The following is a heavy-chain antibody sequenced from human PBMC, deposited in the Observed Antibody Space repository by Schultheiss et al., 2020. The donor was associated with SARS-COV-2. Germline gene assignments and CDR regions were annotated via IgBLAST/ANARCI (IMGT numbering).Heavy chain of an antibody. Sequence: SLKNSCAASGFTFSSYCMHWVRQAPGKGLEWVAVIWYDGSNKYYADSVKGRFTISRDNSKNTLYLQMNSLRGEDTAVYYCARGGVMLLLSGGGDYWGQGTLVTVSS. CDR1: GFTFSSYC. CDR2: IWYDGSNK. D-gene: IGHD2-2*01. CDR3: ARGGVMLLLSGGGDY. V-gene: IGHV3-33*01. J-gene: IGHJ4*02.